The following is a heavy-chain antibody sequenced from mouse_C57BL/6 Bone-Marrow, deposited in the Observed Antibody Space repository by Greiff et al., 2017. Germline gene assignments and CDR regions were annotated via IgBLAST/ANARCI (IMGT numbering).Heavy chain of an antibody. CDR2: ISSGSSTI. V-gene: IGHV5-17*01. D-gene: IGHD1-1*01. J-gene: IGHJ2*01. Sequence: EVKVVESGGGLVKPGGSLKLSCAASGFTFSDYGMHWVRQAPEKGLEWVAYISSGSSTIYYADTVKGRFTISRDNAKNTLFLQMTSLRSEDTAMYYCARRSFITTVVFDYWGQGTTLTVSS. CDR1: GFTFSDYG. CDR3: ARRSFITTVVFDY.